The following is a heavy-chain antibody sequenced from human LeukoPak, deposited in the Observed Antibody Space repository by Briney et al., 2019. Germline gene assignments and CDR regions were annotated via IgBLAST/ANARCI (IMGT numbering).Heavy chain of an antibody. J-gene: IGHJ4*02. V-gene: IGHV3-21*01. D-gene: IGHD2-15*01. Sequence: GGSLRLSCAASGFTFSTSAMNWVRQVPGKGLEWVSSIDYDSSHIYYAASVRGRFTISRDNARDSVYLQMDSLRVEDTVVYYCTRDPLGYLRVGNYDYWGQGTLVAVSS. CDR1: GFTFSTSA. CDR2: IDYDSSHI. CDR3: TRDPLGYLRVGNYDY.